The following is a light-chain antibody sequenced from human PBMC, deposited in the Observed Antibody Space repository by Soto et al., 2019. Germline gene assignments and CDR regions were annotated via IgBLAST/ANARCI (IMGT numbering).Light chain of an antibody. CDR1: SSDVGGYNF. Sequence: QSVLTQPASVSGSPGQSITISCAGSSSDVGGYNFVSWYQQHPGKAPKLMIYEVSSRPSGISNRFSGSKSGNTASLTISGLQAEDEADYYCSSYTGSGTVVFGGGTQMTVL. CDR3: SSYTGSGTVV. V-gene: IGLV2-14*01. J-gene: IGLJ2*01. CDR2: EVS.